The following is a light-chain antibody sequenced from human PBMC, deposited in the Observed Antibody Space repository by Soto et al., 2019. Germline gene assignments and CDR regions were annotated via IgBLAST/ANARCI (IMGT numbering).Light chain of an antibody. Sequence: QSVLAQPPSASGTPGQSVTLSCSGSSSNIGSTTVSWYQHLPGTAPKLLIFSNDQRPSGVPDRFSGSPSGTSASLAITGLQSDDEGDYYCAAWDDSLKGFVFGTGTKVTVL. J-gene: IGLJ1*01. CDR3: AAWDDSLKGFV. CDR2: SND. V-gene: IGLV1-44*01. CDR1: SSNIGSTT.